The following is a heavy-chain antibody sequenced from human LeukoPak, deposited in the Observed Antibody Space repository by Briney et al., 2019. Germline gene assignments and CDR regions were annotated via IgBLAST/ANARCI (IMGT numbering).Heavy chain of an antibody. CDR3: ARDTSAYSGSYYILDY. J-gene: IGHJ4*02. Sequence: SETLSLTYTVSGGSISSYYWSWIRQPAGKGLEWIGRIYTSGSTNYNPSLKSRVTMSVDTSKNQFSLKLSSVTAADTAVYYCARDTSAYSGSYYILDYWGQGTLVTVSS. D-gene: IGHD1-26*01. V-gene: IGHV4-4*07. CDR2: IYTSGST. CDR1: GGSISSYY.